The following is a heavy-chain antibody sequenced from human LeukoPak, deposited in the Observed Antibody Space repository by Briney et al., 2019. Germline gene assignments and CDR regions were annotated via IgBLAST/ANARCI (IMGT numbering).Heavy chain of an antibody. J-gene: IGHJ4*02. CDR3: RVDTNTDSQYY. CDR1: GFTFSHAW. CDR2: IKSKTDGGTT. Sequence: GGSLRLSCAGSGFTFSHAWMSWVRQGPGKGLEWVGRIKSKTDGGTTDYAAPVKGRFTISRDGSENTLYLQMNSLKTEDTAVYYCRVDTNTDSQYYWGQGTLVTVSS. V-gene: IGHV3-15*01. D-gene: IGHD2-8*01.